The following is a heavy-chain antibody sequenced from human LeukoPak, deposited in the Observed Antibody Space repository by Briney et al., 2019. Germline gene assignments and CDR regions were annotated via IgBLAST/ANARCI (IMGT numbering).Heavy chain of an antibody. CDR1: GYXFTSYG. CDR2: ISAYNGNT. D-gene: IGHD6-19*01. J-gene: IGHJ4*02. V-gene: IGHV1-18*01. Sequence: ASVKVSCKASGYXFTSYGISWVRQAPGQGLEWMGWISAYNGNTNYAQKLQGRVTMTTDTSTRTAYMELRSLRSDDTAVYYCAREGRAVAGTGFDYWGQGTLVTVSS. CDR3: AREGRAVAGTGFDY.